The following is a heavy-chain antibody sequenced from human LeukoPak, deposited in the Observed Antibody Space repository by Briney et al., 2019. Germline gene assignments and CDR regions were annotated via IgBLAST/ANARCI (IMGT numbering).Heavy chain of an antibody. V-gene: IGHV4-34*01. CDR3: ARGAWEYGVHPYLINWFDP. D-gene: IGHD1-26*01. Sequence: SETLSLTCAVYGGSFSGYYWSWIRQPPGKGLEWIGEINHSGSTNYNPSLTSGGTISEDTSKYKFSLKLSSVPPEDRAVYRCARGAWEYGVHPYLINWFDPWGQGTLVTVSS. CDR1: GGSFSGYY. J-gene: IGHJ5*02. CDR2: INHSGST.